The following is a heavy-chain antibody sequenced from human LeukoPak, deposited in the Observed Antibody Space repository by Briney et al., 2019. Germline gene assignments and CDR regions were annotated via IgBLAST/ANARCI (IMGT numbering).Heavy chain of an antibody. J-gene: IGHJ4*02. V-gene: IGHV4-39*07. D-gene: IGHD3-10*01. Sequence: SETLSLTCTVSGGSISSSSYYWGWIRQPPGKGLEWIGSIYYSGSTYHNPSLKSRVTISVDTSKNQFSLKLSSVTAADTAVYYCARDLQVLWFGELSTRWGQGTLVTVSS. CDR1: GGSISSSSYY. CDR2: IYYSGST. CDR3: ARDLQVLWFGELSTR.